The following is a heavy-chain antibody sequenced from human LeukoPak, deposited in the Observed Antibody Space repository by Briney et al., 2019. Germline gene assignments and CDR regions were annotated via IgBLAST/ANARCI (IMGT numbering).Heavy chain of an antibody. CDR3: ARDKSGNSGWYSYFDY. J-gene: IGHJ4*02. V-gene: IGHV1-2*02. D-gene: IGHD6-19*01. CDR2: INPNSGDT. CDR1: GYTFTGYY. Sequence: ASVKVSCKASGYTFTGYYMHWVRQAPGQGLEWMGWINPNSGDTNYAQKFQGRVTMTRDTSISTAYMELSRLRSDDTAVYYCARDKSGNSGWYSYFDYWGQGTLVTVSS.